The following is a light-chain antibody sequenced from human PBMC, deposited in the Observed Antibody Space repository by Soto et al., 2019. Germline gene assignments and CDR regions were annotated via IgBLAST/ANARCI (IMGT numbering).Light chain of an antibody. V-gene: IGKV1-33*01. CDR3: QQYDNLPPPT. Sequence: DIQMTQSPSSLSASVGDRVTITCRASQSISSYLNWYQQKPGKAPKLLIYDASNLETGVPSRFSGSGSGTDFTFTISSLQTEDIATYYCQQYDNLPPPTFGGGTKVDSK. CDR1: QSISSY. J-gene: IGKJ4*01. CDR2: DAS.